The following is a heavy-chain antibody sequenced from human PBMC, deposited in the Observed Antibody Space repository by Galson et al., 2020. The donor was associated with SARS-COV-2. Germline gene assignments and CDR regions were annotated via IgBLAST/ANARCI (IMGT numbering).Heavy chain of an antibody. Sequence: SVKVSCKASGGTFSNYAISWVRQAPGQGLEWMGGIIPFLGTPNYAQKFQDRVTITTDESTSTAYMELNSLKSDDTAVYYCARGHAHYDNSGYLTGWFDPWGQGSLVTVSS. CDR1: GGTFSNYA. V-gene: IGHV1-69*05. D-gene: IGHD3-22*01. CDR3: ARGHAHYDNSGYLTGWFDP. J-gene: IGHJ5*02. CDR2: IIPFLGTP.